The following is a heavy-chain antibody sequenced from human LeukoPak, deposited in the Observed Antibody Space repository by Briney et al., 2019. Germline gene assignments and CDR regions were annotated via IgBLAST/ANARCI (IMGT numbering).Heavy chain of an antibody. CDR1: GFTFSSYA. Sequence: GGSLRLSRAASGFTFSSYAMSWVRQAPGKGLEWVSAISGSGGSTYYADSVKGRFTISRDNSKNTLYLQMNSLRAEDTAVYYCAKDASSKGDSSGYYYLTNFDYWGQGTLVTVSS. CDR3: AKDASSKGDSSGYYYLTNFDY. CDR2: ISGSGGST. J-gene: IGHJ4*02. D-gene: IGHD3-22*01. V-gene: IGHV3-23*01.